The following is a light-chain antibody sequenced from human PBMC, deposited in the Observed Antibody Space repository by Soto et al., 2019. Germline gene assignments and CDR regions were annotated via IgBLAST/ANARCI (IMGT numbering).Light chain of an antibody. V-gene: IGKV3-20*01. CDR3: QQYNNWPRT. CDR1: QSVSSSY. Sequence: EIVLTQSPGPLSLSPGERATLSCRSSQSVSSSYLAWYQQKPGQAPRLLIYGASSRATGIPDRFSGSGSGTEFTLTISSLQSEDVAVYYCQQYNNWPRTFGQGTKVDI. CDR2: GAS. J-gene: IGKJ1*01.